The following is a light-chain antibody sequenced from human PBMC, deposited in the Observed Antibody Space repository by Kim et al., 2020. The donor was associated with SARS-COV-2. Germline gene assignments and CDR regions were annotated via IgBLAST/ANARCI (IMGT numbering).Light chain of an antibody. CDR1: SSDVGAYNH. CDR2: DVT. Sequence: QSALTQPASVSGSPGQSITISCTGTSSDVGAYNHVSWYQQHPNKVPKLMIYDVTQRPSGVSNRFSGSKSGNTASLTISGLQAEDEADYYCSSFTGSITLVFGGGTQLTVL. J-gene: IGLJ3*02. V-gene: IGLV2-14*01. CDR3: SSFTGSITLV.